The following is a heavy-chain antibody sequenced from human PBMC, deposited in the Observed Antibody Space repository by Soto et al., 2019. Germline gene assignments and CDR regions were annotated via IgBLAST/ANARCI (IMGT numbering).Heavy chain of an antibody. Sequence: SETLSLTCSVSGGSITSSTYDWDWIRQPPGKGLEWIGTSYTGGSFYNSSLKSRVTISVDASWNHFSLELTSVTAADTALYYCAIRNKGIHALDIWGHGTMVTVS. CDR2: SYTGGS. J-gene: IGHJ3*02. D-gene: IGHD2-21*01. V-gene: IGHV4-39*02. CDR3: AIRNKGIHALDI. CDR1: GGSITSSTYD.